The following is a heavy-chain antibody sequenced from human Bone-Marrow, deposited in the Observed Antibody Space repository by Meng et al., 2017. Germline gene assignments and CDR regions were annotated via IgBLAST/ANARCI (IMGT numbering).Heavy chain of an antibody. J-gene: IGHJ3*02. V-gene: IGHV3-7*01. CDR3: ARVSPDYDSSGYYYGDAFDI. CDR1: GFTFSSYW. Sequence: GESLKISCAAPGFTFSSYWMSWVRQAPGKGLEWVANIKQDGSEKYYVDSVKGRFTISRDNAKNSLYLQMNSLRAEDTALYYCARVSPDYDSSGYYYGDAFDIWGQGTVVTVSS. CDR2: IKQDGSEK. D-gene: IGHD3-22*01.